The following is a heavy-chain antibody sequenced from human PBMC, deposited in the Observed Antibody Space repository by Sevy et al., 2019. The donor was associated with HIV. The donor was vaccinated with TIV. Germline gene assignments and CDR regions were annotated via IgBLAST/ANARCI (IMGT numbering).Heavy chain of an antibody. CDR2: ISNSGAAT. Sequence: GGSLRLSCAASGLAFRNYAMTWVRQTPGKELEWVSTISNSGAATDYADSVKGRFTISRDNSKDTLYLEMNNLRAEDTAVYFCASVKGNVVIIEATPEDPYFDYWGQGTLVTVSS. J-gene: IGHJ4*02. CDR3: ASVKGNVVIIEATPEDPYFDY. D-gene: IGHD2-15*01. CDR1: GLAFRNYA. V-gene: IGHV3-23*01.